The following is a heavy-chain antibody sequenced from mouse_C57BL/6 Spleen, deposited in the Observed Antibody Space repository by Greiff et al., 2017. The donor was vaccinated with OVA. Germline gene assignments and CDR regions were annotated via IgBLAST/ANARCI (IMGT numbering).Heavy chain of an antibody. CDR2: ISSGSSTI. CDR3: ARRDYYGPSFDY. CDR1: GFTFSDYG. Sequence: EVNVVESGGGLVKPGGSLKLSCAASGFTFSDYGMHWVRQAPEKGLEWVAYISSGSSTIYYADTVKGRFTISRDNAKNTLFLQMTSLRSEDTAMYYCARRDYYGPSFDYWGQGTTLTVSS. J-gene: IGHJ2*01. D-gene: IGHD1-1*01. V-gene: IGHV5-17*01.